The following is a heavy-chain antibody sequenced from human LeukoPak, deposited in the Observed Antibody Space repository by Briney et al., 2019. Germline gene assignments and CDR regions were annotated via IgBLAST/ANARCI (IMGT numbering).Heavy chain of an antibody. CDR3: ARGVSTGGYSHGSASYDAFDI. D-gene: IGHD5-18*01. CDR2: ISSSSSYI. J-gene: IGHJ3*02. CDR1: GFTFSSYS. V-gene: IGHV3-21*01. Sequence: GGSLRLSCAASGFTFSSYSMNWVRQAPGKGLEWVSSISSSSSYIYYADSVKGRFTISRDNAKNSLYLQMNSLRAEDTAVYYCARGVSTGGYSHGSASYDAFDIWGQGTMVTVSS.